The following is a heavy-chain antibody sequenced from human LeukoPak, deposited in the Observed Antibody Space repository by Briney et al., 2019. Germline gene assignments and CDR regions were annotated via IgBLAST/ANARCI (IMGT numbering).Heavy chain of an antibody. CDR3: TTVGSTVTIY. Sequence: GGSLRLSCAASGFTFSSYWMTWVRQAPGKGLEWVANIIQDGSAKYYVDSVKGRFTISRDNAKNSLYLQMNSLRAEDTAVYYCTTVGSTVTIYWGQGTLVTVSS. D-gene: IGHD4-17*01. CDR2: IIQDGSAK. J-gene: IGHJ4*02. CDR1: GFTFSSYW. V-gene: IGHV3-7*01.